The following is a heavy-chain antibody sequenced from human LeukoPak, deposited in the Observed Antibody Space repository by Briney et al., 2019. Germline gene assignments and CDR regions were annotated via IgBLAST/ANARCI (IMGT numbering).Heavy chain of an antibody. Sequence: SETLSLTCTVSGGSISSGSYYWSWIRQPPGKGLEWIGYIYHSGSTYYNPSLKSRVTISVDRSKNQFSLKLSSVTAADTAVYYCARDRYDFWSGSLERWFDPWGQGTLVTVSS. CDR3: ARDRYDFWSGSLERWFDP. J-gene: IGHJ5*02. V-gene: IGHV4-30-2*01. D-gene: IGHD3-3*01. CDR1: GGSISSGSYY. CDR2: IYHSGST.